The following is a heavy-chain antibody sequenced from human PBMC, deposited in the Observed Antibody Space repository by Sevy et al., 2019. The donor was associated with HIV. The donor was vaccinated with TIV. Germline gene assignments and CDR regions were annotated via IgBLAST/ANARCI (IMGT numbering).Heavy chain of an antibody. V-gene: IGHV3-7*01. J-gene: IGHJ4*02. CDR3: ARDRAYSAVDY. CDR2: INEDGSRL. Sequence: GGSLRLSCVASGFTFSDSWMIWVRQAPGKGLERIAFINEDGSRLGYVDSVRGRFTISRENIKNSLYLQMNNLRAEDTALYFCARDRAYSAVDYWGQGTLVNVSS. D-gene: IGHD5-18*01. CDR1: GFTFSDSW.